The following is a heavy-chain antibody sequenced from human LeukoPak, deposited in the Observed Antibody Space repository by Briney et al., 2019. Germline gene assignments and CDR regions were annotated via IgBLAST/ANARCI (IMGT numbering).Heavy chain of an antibody. D-gene: IGHD2-15*01. CDR2: IIPILGIA. Sequence: SVKVSCKASGYTFTSYAISWVRQAPGQGLEWMGRIIPILGIANYAQKFQGRVTITADKSTSTAYMELSSLRSEDTAVYYCARVVCSGGSCYFDYWGQGTLVTVSS. CDR1: GYTFTSYA. V-gene: IGHV1-69*04. CDR3: ARVVCSGGSCYFDY. J-gene: IGHJ4*02.